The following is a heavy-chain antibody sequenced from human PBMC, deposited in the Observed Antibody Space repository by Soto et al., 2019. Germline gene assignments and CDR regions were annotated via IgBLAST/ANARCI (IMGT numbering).Heavy chain of an antibody. CDR2: IWYDGSNK. J-gene: IGHJ6*02. D-gene: IGHD3-10*01. CDR1: GFTFSSYG. Sequence: QVQLVESGGGVVQPGRSLRLSCAASGFTFSSYGMHWVRQAPGKGLEWVAVIWYDGSNKYYADSVKGRFTISRDNSKNTLYLQMNSRRAEDTAVYYCARTYGSGTQGYYYGMDVWGQGTTVTVSS. V-gene: IGHV3-33*01. CDR3: ARTYGSGTQGYYYGMDV.